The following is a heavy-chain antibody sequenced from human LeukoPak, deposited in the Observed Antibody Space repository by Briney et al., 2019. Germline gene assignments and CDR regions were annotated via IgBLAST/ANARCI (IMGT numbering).Heavy chain of an antibody. J-gene: IGHJ4*02. CDR2: IIPIFGTA. V-gene: IGHV1-69*13. D-gene: IGHD5-12*01. CDR3: ARDGPGDSGYDQGDDY. CDR1: GGTFSSYA. Sequence: RGASVKVSCKASGGTFSSYAISWVRQAPGQGLEWMGGIIPIFGTANYAQKFQGRDTITADESTSTAYMELSSLRSEDTAVYYCARDGPGDSGYDQGDDYWGQGTLVTVSS.